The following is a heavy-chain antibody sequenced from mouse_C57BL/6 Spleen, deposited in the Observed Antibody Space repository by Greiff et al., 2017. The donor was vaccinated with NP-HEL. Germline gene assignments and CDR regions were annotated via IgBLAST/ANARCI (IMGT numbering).Heavy chain of an antibody. Sequence: EVKLMESGGDLVKPGGSLKLSCAASGFTFSSYGMSWVRQTPDKRLEWVATISSGGSYTYYPDSVKGRFTISRDNAKNTLYLQMSSLKSEDTAMYYCARLRGLGSSYYFDYWGQGTTLTVSS. CDR3: ARLRGLGSSYYFDY. J-gene: IGHJ2*01. CDR2: ISSGGSYT. V-gene: IGHV5-6*01. CDR1: GFTFSSYG. D-gene: IGHD1-1*01.